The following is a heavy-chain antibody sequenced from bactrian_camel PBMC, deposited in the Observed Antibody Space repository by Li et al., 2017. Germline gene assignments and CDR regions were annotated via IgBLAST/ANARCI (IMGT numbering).Heavy chain of an antibody. D-gene: IGHD2*01. J-gene: IGHJ4*01. CDR2: VGRDGVT. CDR1: ESTASAFC. Sequence: VQLVESGGGSVKAGGSLRLSCETSESTASAFCMGWVRQVNKKREGLASVGRDGVTTYANTVKGRFTVSSGNAENTLYLQMSSLKPEDTAVYYCATGADCGGYCGPWYLHWGQGTQVTVS. CDR3: ATGADCGGYCGPWYLH. V-gene: IGHV3S44*01.